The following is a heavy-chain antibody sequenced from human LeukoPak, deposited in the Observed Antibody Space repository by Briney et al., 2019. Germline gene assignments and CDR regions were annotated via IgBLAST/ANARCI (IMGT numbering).Heavy chain of an antibody. CDR3: LMLSGWSDY. CDR1: VFTLSKAW. Sequence: GGTLSLSPARSVFTLSKAWMRWVRQDPREGRERVGRIKSRTDGGTTDHPAPVKVRFAISRDDSKNTLYLQMNSVKTEDTGVYYWLMLSGWSDYWGQGTLVTVSS. J-gene: IGHJ4*02. D-gene: IGHD6-19*01. V-gene: IGHV3-15*05. CDR2: IKSRTDGGTT.